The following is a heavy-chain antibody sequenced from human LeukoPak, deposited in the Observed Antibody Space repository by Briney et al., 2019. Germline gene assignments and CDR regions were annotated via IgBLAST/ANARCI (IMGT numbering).Heavy chain of an antibody. D-gene: IGHD2-2*03. CDR1: GFTVSSNY. V-gene: IGHV3-66*01. CDR3: ARAHSGYCTTTTCYSNWFDP. Sequence: GGSLRLSCAASGFTVSSNYMSWVRQAPGKGLEWVSVIYSGGSTYYADSVKGRFTISRDNAKNSLYLQMNSLRAEDTAVYYCARAHSGYCTTTTCYSNWFDPWGQGTLVTVSS. J-gene: IGHJ5*02. CDR2: IYSGGST.